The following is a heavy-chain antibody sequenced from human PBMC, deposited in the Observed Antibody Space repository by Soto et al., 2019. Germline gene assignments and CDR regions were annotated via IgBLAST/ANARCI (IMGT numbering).Heavy chain of an antibody. J-gene: IGHJ6*02. CDR3: ARAASGSVVVTAAMGLGYGMDV. CDR2: IIPIFGTA. D-gene: IGHD2-2*01. V-gene: IGHV1-69*06. CDR1: GGTFSSYA. Sequence: SVKVSCKASGGTFSSYAISWVRQAPGQGLEWMGGIIPIFGTANYAQKCQGRVTITADKSTSTAYMELSSLRSEDTAVYYCARAASGSVVVTAAMGLGYGMDVWGQGTTVTVSS.